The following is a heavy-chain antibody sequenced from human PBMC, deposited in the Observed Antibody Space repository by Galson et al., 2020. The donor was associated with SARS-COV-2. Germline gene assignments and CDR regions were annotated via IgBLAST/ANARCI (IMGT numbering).Heavy chain of an antibody. CDR2: LIPILGIA. Sequence: SVKVSCKASGGTFSSYAISWVRQAPGKGLEWMGGLIPILGIANYAQKFQGRVTITADKSTSTAYMELSSLRSEDTAVYYCARDAPYCSSTSCSDPWGQGTLVTVSS. CDR1: GGTFSSYA. J-gene: IGHJ5*02. D-gene: IGHD2-2*01. V-gene: IGHV1-69*10. CDR3: ARDAPYCSSTSCSDP.